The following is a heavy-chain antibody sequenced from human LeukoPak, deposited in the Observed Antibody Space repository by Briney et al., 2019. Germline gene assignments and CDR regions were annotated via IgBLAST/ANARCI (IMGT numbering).Heavy chain of an antibody. D-gene: IGHD5-18*01. Sequence: ASVKVSCRASGYTFTGYYMHWVPQAPGQGLEWMGRINPNSGGTNYAQKFQGRVTMTRDTSISTAYMELSRLRYDDTAVYYCARDRQVRGYSYGYWGQGTLVTVSS. V-gene: IGHV1-2*06. J-gene: IGHJ4*02. CDR2: INPNSGGT. CDR1: GYTFTGYY. CDR3: ARDRQVRGYSYGY.